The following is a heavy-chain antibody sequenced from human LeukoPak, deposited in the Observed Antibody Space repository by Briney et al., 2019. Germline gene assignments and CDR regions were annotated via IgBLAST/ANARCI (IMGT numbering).Heavy chain of an antibody. V-gene: IGHV3-23*01. CDR2: ISTTGGST. CDR1: GFTFSSYA. J-gene: IGHJ4*02. CDR3: AKEQSLGEAPFYYFDY. D-gene: IGHD6-19*01. Sequence: PGGSLRLSCAASGFTFSSYAMSWVRQAPGKGLEWVSAISTTGGSTDYADSVKGRFTISRDNSKNTLYLQMNSLRAEDTAVYYCAKEQSLGEAPFYYFDYWGQGTLVTVSS.